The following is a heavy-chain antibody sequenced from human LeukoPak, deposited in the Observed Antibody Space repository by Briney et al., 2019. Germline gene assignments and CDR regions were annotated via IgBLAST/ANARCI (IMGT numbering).Heavy chain of an antibody. CDR2: ISGSGGST. J-gene: IGHJ4*02. Sequence: GGSLRLSCAASGFTFSSYAMSWVRQAPGKGLEWVSAISGSGGSTYYADSVKGRFTISRDNSKNTLYLQMNSLRAEDTAVYYCAKDSPAYCSSNSCYAGKDYWGQGTLVTVSS. V-gene: IGHV3-23*01. CDR3: AKDSPAYCSSNSCYAGKDY. D-gene: IGHD2-2*01. CDR1: GFTFSSYA.